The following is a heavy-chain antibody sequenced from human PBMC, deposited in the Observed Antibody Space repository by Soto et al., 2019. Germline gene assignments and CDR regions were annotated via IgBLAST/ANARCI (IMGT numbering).Heavy chain of an antibody. D-gene: IGHD1-7*01. CDR3: ATALATELRDNWLDP. CDR1: GFTFSNYA. V-gene: IGHV3-23*01. CDR2: ISGRGGST. Sequence: EVQLLESGGGLVQPGGSLRLSCAASGFTFSNYAMSWVRQAPGKGPEWVSGISGRGGSTDYADSVKGRFTIVRANTKNTLYLQMNSLRAKDTAGYYCATALATELRDNWLDPWGQGTLVTVSS. J-gene: IGHJ5*02.